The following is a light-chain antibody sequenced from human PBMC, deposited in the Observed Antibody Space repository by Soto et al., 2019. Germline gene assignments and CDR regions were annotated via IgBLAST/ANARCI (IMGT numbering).Light chain of an antibody. Sequence: EIVSTHSPATLSLSPGERATLSCRASQSVSTYLAWYQQRPGQAPRLLIYDASYRATDIPPRFSGSGSGTDFTLTISSLEPEDFAVYYCQQRRSWPPTITFGQGTRLEIK. J-gene: IGKJ5*01. CDR3: QQRRSWPPTIT. CDR1: QSVSTY. CDR2: DAS. V-gene: IGKV3-11*01.